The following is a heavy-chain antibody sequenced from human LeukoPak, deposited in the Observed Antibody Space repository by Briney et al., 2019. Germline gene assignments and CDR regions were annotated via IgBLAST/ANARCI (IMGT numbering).Heavy chain of an antibody. CDR1: GGSFSGYY. Sequence: SETLSLTCAVYGGSFSGYYWSWIRQPPGKGLGWIGEINHSGSTNYNPSLKSRVTISVDTSKNQFSLKLSSVTAADTAVYYCARENTVFDYWGQGTLVTVSS. CDR2: INHSGST. J-gene: IGHJ4*02. CDR3: ARENTVFDY. V-gene: IGHV4-34*01. D-gene: IGHD1/OR15-1a*01.